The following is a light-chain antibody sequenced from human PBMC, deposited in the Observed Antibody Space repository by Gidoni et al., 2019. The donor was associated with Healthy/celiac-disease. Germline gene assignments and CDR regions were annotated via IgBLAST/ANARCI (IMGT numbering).Light chain of an antibody. Sequence: EIVLTQSPATLSLSPGERATLSCRASQSVSSDLAWYQQKPGQAPRLLIYDASNRATGIPARFSGSGSGTAFTLTISSLEPEDVAVYYCQQRSNWPTFGQGTKVEIK. CDR2: DAS. J-gene: IGKJ1*01. CDR3: QQRSNWPT. V-gene: IGKV3-11*01. CDR1: QSVSSD.